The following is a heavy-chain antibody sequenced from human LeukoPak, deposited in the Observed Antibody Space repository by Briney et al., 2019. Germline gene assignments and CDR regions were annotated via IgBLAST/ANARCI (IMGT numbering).Heavy chain of an antibody. CDR2: INPSGGST. J-gene: IGHJ5*02. CDR3: ARDVLLWFGEEDRFDP. CDR1: GYTFTSYY. Sequence: ASVKVSCKASGYTFTSYYMHWVRQAPGQGLEWMGIINPSGGSTSYAQKFQGRVTMTRDTSTSTVYMELSSLRSEDTAVYYCARDVLLWFGEEDRFDPWGQGTLVTVSS. D-gene: IGHD3-10*01. V-gene: IGHV1-46*03.